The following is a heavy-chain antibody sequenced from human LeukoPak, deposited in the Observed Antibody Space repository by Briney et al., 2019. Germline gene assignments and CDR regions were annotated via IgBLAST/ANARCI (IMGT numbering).Heavy chain of an antibody. J-gene: IGHJ4*02. CDR3: ARDMYYDYVWGSYRYSSWSFDY. CDR1: GYSFTSYW. CDR2: MNPNSGNT. V-gene: IGHV1-8*02. D-gene: IGHD3-16*02. Sequence: GESLQISCKGSGYSFTSYWISWVRQATGQGLEWMGWMNPNSGNTGYAQKFQGRVTMTRNTSISTAYMELSSLRSEDTAVYYCARDMYYDYVWGSYRYSSWSFDYWGQGTLVTVSS.